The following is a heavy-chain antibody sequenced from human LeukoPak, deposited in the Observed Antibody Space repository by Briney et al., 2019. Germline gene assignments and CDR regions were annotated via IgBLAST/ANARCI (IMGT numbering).Heavy chain of an antibody. CDR1: GFTFGSYA. CDR2: ISYDGSNK. CDR3: VTKWRWLQF. V-gene: IGHV3-30*04. Sequence: PGGSLRLSCAASGFTFGSYAMHWVRQAPGKGLEWVAVISYDGSNKYYADSVKGRFTISRDNAKNSLYLQMNSLRAEDTAVYYCVTKWRWLQFWGQGTLVTVSS. D-gene: IGHD5-24*01. J-gene: IGHJ4*02.